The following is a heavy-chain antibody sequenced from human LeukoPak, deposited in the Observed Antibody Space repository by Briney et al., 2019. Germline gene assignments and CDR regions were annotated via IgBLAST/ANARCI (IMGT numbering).Heavy chain of an antibody. Sequence: GGSLRLSCAASGFTFSSYGMHWVRQAPGKGLEWVAFIRYDGSNKYYADSVKGRFTISRDNSKNTLYLQVNSLRAEDTAVYYCARITRDVPATGLGYWGQGTLVTVSS. CDR3: ARITRDVPATGLGY. D-gene: IGHD2-2*01. V-gene: IGHV3-30*02. CDR1: GFTFSSYG. J-gene: IGHJ4*02. CDR2: IRYDGSNK.